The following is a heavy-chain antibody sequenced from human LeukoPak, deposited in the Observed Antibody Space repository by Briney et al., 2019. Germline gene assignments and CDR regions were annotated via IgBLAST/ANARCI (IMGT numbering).Heavy chain of an antibody. J-gene: IGHJ6*04. D-gene: IGHD2-2*01. Sequence: ASVKVSCKASGNTFTSYYMHWVRQAPGQGLEWMGIINPSGGSTSYAQKFQGRVTMTRDTSTSTVYMELSSLRSEDTAVYYCARDRQEYQLLSDYYGMDVWGKGTTVTVSS. CDR3: ARDRQEYQLLSDYYGMDV. CDR2: INPSGGST. V-gene: IGHV1-46*01. CDR1: GNTFTSYY.